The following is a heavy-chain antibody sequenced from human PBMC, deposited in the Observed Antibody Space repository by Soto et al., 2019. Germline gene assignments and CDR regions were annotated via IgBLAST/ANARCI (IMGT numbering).Heavy chain of an antibody. J-gene: IGHJ3*02. V-gene: IGHV4-39*01. D-gene: IGHD4-17*01. CDR2: IYYSGST. Sequence: PSETLSLTCTVSGGSISSSSYYWGWIRQPPGKGLEWIGSIYYSGSTYYNPSLKSRVTISVDTSKNQFSLKLSSVTAADTAVYYCARLDGDYAVHAFDIWGQGTMVTVSS. CDR1: GGSISSSSYY. CDR3: ARLDGDYAVHAFDI.